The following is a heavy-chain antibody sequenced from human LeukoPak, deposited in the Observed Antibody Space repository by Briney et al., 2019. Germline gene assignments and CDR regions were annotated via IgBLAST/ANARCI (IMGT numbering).Heavy chain of an antibody. CDR3: AINGGDSTSSLQGTFAFDF. CDR2: ISGSGRST. J-gene: IGHJ4*02. V-gene: IGHV3-23*01. Sequence: GGSLRLSCAASDFTVSNYYMSWVRQSPEKGLEWVSAISGSGRSTDYADSARGRFTISRDNSKNTLYLQMNNLRAEDTALYYCAINGGDSTSSLQGTFAFDFWGQGTLVTVSS. D-gene: IGHD3-16*01. CDR1: DFTVSNYY.